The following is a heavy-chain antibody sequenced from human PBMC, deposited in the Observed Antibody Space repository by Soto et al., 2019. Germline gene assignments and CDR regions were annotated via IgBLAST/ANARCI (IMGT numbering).Heavy chain of an antibody. CDR2: ISSSSSTI. J-gene: IGHJ4*02. CDR3: ARDHYDRSGYYENFDY. D-gene: IGHD3-22*01. CDR1: GFTFSSYS. V-gene: IGHV3-48*01. Sequence: GGSLRLSCAASGFTFSSYSMNWVRQAPGKGLEWVSYISSSSSTIYYADSVKGRFTISRDNAKNSLYLQMNSLRAEDTAVYYCARDHYDRSGYYENFDYWGQGTLVTVSS.